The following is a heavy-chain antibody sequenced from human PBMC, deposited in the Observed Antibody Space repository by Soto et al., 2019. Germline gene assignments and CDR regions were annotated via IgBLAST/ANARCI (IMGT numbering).Heavy chain of an antibody. CDR1: GFTFSSYG. CDR3: ARDLQIGCSGGSCPAGY. Sequence: QVQLVESGGGVVQPGRSLRVSCAASGFTFSSYGMHWVRQAPGKGLEWVAVIWYDGSNKYYADSVKGRFTISRDNSKNTLYLQMNSLRAEDTAVYYCARDLQIGCSGGSCPAGYWGQGTLVTVSS. CDR2: IWYDGSNK. D-gene: IGHD2-15*01. V-gene: IGHV3-33*01. J-gene: IGHJ4*02.